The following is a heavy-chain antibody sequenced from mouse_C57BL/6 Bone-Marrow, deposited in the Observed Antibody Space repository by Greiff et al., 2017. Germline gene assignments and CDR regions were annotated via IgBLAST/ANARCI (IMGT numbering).Heavy chain of an antibody. CDR2: FYPGSGSI. D-gene: IGHD2-5*01. CDR3: ARHEDRRNYSNYQAWCAY. Sequence: VQLQQSGAELVKPGASVKLSCKASGYTFTEYTIHWVKQRSGQGLEWIGWFYPGSGSITYNEKFKDKATLTADKSSSTVYTELSRLTSEDSAVYFGARHEDRRNYSNYQAWCAYWGQGTLVTVSA. V-gene: IGHV1-62-2*01. CDR1: GYTFTEYT. J-gene: IGHJ3*01.